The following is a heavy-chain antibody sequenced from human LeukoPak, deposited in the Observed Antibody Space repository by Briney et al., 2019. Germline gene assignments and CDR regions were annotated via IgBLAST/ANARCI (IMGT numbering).Heavy chain of an antibody. CDR3: ARQTTVSYYYGMDV. CDR2: IYYSGST. CDR1: GGSISSGGYY. Sequence: SETLSLTCTVSGGSISSGGYYWSWIRQHPGKGLEWIGYIYYSGSTYYNPSLKSRVTISVDTSKNQFSLKLNSVTAADTAVYYCARQTTVSYYYGMDVWGQGTTVTVSS. J-gene: IGHJ6*02. V-gene: IGHV4-31*03. D-gene: IGHD4-11*01.